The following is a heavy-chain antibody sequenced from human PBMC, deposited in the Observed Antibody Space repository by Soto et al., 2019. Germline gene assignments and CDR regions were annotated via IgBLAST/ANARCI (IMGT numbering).Heavy chain of an antibody. CDR3: ARGFIVGATTFFDY. CDR1: GGSISSYY. V-gene: IGHV4-59*01. D-gene: IGHD1-26*01. CDR2: IYYSGST. J-gene: IGHJ4*02. Sequence: PSETLSLTCTVSGGSISSYYWSWIRQPPGKGLEWIGYIYYSGSTNYNPSLKSRVTISVDTSKNQFSLKLSSVTAADTAVYYCARGFIVGATTFFDYWGQGTLVTV.